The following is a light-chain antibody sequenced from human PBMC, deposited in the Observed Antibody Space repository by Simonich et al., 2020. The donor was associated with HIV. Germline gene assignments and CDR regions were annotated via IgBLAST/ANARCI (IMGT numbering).Light chain of an antibody. J-gene: IGKJ2*01. Sequence: DIQMTQSPSSLSASVGDRVTITCRASQSISSYLNWYQQKPGKAPKLRIYAASTLQSGVPSRFSGSGSGTDCTLTISSLQPEDFATYYCQQSFSTPYTFGQGTKLEIK. CDR2: AAS. CDR3: QQSFSTPYT. V-gene: IGKV1-39*01. CDR1: QSISSY.